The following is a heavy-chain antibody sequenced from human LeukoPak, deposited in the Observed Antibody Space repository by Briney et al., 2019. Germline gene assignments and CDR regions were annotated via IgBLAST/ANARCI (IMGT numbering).Heavy chain of an antibody. CDR1: GGSISSSSYY. CDR2: IHYSGST. D-gene: IGHD3-22*01. J-gene: IGHJ4*02. CDR3: ARGRVTMIVVVIPAKHNRYYFDY. V-gene: IGHV4-39*07. Sequence: TPSETLSLTCTVSGGSISSSSYYWGWIRQPPGKGLEWIGSIHYSGSTNYNPSLKSRVTISVDTSKNQFSLKLSSVTAADTAVYYCARGRVTMIVVVIPAKHNRYYFDYWGQGTLVAVSS.